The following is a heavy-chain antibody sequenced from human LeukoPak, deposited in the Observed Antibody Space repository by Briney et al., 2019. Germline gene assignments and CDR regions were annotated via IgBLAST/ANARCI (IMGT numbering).Heavy chain of an antibody. CDR2: IYHSGST. Sequence: SETLSLTCAVSGYSISSGYYWGWIRQPPEKGLEWIGSIYHSGSTYYNPSLKSRVTISVDTSKNQFSLKLSSVTAADTAAYYCARYGYSYGYRYYFDYWGQGTLVTVSS. CDR1: GYSISSGYY. D-gene: IGHD5-18*01. CDR3: ARYGYSYGYRYYFDY. J-gene: IGHJ4*02. V-gene: IGHV4-38-2*01.